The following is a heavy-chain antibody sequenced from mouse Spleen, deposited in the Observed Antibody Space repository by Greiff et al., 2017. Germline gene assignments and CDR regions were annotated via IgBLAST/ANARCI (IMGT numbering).Heavy chain of an antibody. CDR2: INYDGSST. D-gene: IGHD2-1*01. J-gene: IGHJ4*01. CDR1: GFTFSDYY. CDR3: ARDGNGAMDY. V-gene: IGHV5-16*01. Sequence: EVKVVESEGGLVQPGSSMKLSCTASGFTFSDYYMAWVRQVPEKGLEWVANINYDGSSTYYLDSLKSRFIISRDNAKNILYLQMSSLKSEDTATYYCARDGNGAMDYWGQGTSVTVSS.